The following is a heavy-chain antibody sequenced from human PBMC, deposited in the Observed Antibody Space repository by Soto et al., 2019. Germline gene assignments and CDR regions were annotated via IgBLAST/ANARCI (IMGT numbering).Heavy chain of an antibody. D-gene: IGHD3-9*01. V-gene: IGHV3-30-3*01. Sequence: ESGGGVVQPGRSLRLSCAASGFTFSSYAMHWVRQAPGKGLEWVAVISYDGSNKYYADSVKGRFTISRDNSKNTLYLQMNSLRAEDTAVYYCARGPTIYDILTGLESLDYWGQGTLVTVSS. J-gene: IGHJ4*02. CDR3: ARGPTIYDILTGLESLDY. CDR2: ISYDGSNK. CDR1: GFTFSSYA.